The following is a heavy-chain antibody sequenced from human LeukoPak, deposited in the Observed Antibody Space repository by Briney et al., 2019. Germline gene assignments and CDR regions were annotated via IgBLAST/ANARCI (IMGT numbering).Heavy chain of an antibody. V-gene: IGHV3-21*01. J-gene: IGHJ4*02. D-gene: IGHD6-13*01. CDR2: ISSSSSYI. Sequence: GGSLRLSCAASGFTFSSYSMNWVRQAPGKGLEWVSSISSSSSYIYYADSVTGRFTISRDNAKNSLYLQMNSLRAEDTAVYYCARDDESSSWYLPFPDYWGQGTLVTVSS. CDR3: ARDDESSSWYLPFPDY. CDR1: GFTFSSYS.